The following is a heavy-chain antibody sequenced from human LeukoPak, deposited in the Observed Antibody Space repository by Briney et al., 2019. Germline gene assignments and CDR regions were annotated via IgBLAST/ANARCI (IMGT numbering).Heavy chain of an antibody. Sequence: ASVKVSCKASGYTFTSYAMHWVRQAPGRRLEWMGWINAGNGNTKYSQKFQGRVTITRDTSASTAYMELSSLRSEDTAVYYCARDGDYDRVFDPWGQGTLVTVSS. CDR1: GYTFTSYA. CDR3: ARDGDYDRVFDP. V-gene: IGHV1-3*01. D-gene: IGHD3-22*01. J-gene: IGHJ5*02. CDR2: INAGNGNT.